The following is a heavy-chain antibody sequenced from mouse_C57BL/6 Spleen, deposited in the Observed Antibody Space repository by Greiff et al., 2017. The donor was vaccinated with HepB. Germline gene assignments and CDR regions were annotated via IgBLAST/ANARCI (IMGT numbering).Heavy chain of an antibody. CDR2: IYPGSGNT. D-gene: IGHD2-5*01. CDR3: ATNSNYEYYYAMDY. CDR1: GYTFTDYY. J-gene: IGHJ4*01. V-gene: IGHV1-76*01. Sequence: QVQLKESGAELVRPGASVKLSCKASGYTFTDYYINWVKQRPGQGLEWIARIYPGSGNTYYNEKFKGKATLTAEKSSSTAYMQLSSLTSEDSAVYFCATNSNYEYYYAMDYWGQGTSVTVSS.